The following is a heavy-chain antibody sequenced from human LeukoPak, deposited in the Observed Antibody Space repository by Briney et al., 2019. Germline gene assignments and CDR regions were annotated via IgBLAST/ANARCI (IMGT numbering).Heavy chain of an antibody. Sequence: GGSLRLSCAASGFTFSSYSMNCVRQAPGKGLEWVSSISSSSSYIYYADSVKGRFTISRDNAKNSLYLQMNSLRAEDTAVYYCASQRVVVVAANAEGAFDIWGQGTMVTVSS. CDR3: ASQRVVVVAANAEGAFDI. V-gene: IGHV3-21*01. CDR2: ISSSSSYI. J-gene: IGHJ3*02. D-gene: IGHD2-15*01. CDR1: GFTFSSYS.